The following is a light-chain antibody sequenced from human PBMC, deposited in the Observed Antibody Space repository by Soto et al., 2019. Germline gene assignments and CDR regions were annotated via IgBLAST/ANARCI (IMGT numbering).Light chain of an antibody. CDR2: DVT. CDR3: TSYTSSSTTV. CDR1: SSDVGGYNS. Sequence: QSALTQPASVSGSPGQSITISCTGTSSDVGGYNSVSWYRQYPGKAPKLIIFDVTDRPSRISTRFSGSKSGNTASLTISGLQAEDEAVFYCTSYTSSSTTVFGTGTKLTVL. V-gene: IGLV2-14*01. J-gene: IGLJ1*01.